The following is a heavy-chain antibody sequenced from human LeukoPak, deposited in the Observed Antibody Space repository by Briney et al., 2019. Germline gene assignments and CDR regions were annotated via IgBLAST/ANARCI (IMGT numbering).Heavy chain of an antibody. Sequence: GGSLRLSCAASGFTFSSYSLDWVRQAPGKGLEWVSSISSSSSYIYYADSVKGRFTISRDNAKNSLYLQMNSLRAEDTAVYYCARDPGGGGFPFDYWGQGTLVTVSS. CDR3: ARDPGGGGFPFDY. J-gene: IGHJ4*02. D-gene: IGHD2-15*01. CDR2: ISSSSSYI. CDR1: GFTFSSYS. V-gene: IGHV3-21*01.